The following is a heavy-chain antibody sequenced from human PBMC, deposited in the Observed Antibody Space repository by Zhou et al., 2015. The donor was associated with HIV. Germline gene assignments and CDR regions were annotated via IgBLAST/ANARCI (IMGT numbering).Heavy chain of an antibody. Sequence: LVQSGTEVREPGSSVKVSCKASGGTFSSYAISWVRQAPGQGLEWMGGIIPIFGTANYAQKFQGRVTITADESTSTAYMELSSLRSEDTAVYYCARDSRRKSYYYYGMDVWGRRDHGHRLL. V-gene: IGHV1-69*01. CDR1: GGTFSSYA. CDR3: ARDSRRKSYYYYGMDV. J-gene: IGHJ6*02. CDR2: IIPIFGTA.